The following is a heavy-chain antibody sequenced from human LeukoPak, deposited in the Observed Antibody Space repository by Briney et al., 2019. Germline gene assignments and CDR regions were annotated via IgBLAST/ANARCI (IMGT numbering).Heavy chain of an antibody. CDR3: ARGSRFGTYHPFDY. CDR2: MNPNSGNT. CDR1: GYTFTTYD. V-gene: IGHV1-8*01. Sequence: ASVKVSCKSSGYTFTTYDINWVRQATGQGLEWMGWMNPNSGNTGYAQKFQGRVTMTRNTSISTAYMELSSLRSEDTAVYYCARGSRFGTYHPFDYWGQGTLVTVSS. D-gene: IGHD3-10*01. J-gene: IGHJ4*02.